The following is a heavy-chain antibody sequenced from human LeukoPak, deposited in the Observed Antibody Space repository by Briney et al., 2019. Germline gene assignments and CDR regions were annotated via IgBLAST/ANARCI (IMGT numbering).Heavy chain of an antibody. CDR2: IYYSGST. CDR1: GGSIRNYY. Sequence: PSETLSLTCTVSGGSIRNYYWSWIRQPPGKGLEWIGYIYYSGSTNYNPSLKSRVTISVDTSKNQFSLKLSSVTAADTAVYYCARRDLITGTTDYWGQGILVTVSS. D-gene: IGHD1-7*01. J-gene: IGHJ4*02. CDR3: ARRDLITGTTDY. V-gene: IGHV4-59*01.